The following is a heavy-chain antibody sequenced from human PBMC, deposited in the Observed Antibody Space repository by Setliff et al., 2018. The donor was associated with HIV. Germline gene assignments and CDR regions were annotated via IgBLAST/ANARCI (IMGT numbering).Heavy chain of an antibody. Sequence: PSETLSLTCSVSGDSISNPNYYWGWIRQPPGKGLEWIGSIYFSESPYYNPSLKSRVTMSVDTSKNQFSLQLNAVTTADTAVYYCASGQMVWGYWGQGTLVTVSS. J-gene: IGHJ4*02. CDR3: ASGQMVWGY. CDR2: IYFSESP. CDR1: GDSISNPNYY. D-gene: IGHD7-27*01. V-gene: IGHV4-39*07.